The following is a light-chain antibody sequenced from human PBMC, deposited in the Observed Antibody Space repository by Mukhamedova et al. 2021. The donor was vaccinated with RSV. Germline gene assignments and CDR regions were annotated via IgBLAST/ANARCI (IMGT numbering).Light chain of an antibody. CDR1: SSDVGGYNY. J-gene: IGLJ1*01. CDR2: EVS. V-gene: IGLV2-14*01. Sequence: CTGTSSDVGGYNYVSWYQQHPGKAPKLMIYEVSNRPSGVSNRFSGSKSGNTASLTISGLQAEDEADYYCSSYTSSSTLYFFGTG. CDR3: SSYTSSSTLYF.